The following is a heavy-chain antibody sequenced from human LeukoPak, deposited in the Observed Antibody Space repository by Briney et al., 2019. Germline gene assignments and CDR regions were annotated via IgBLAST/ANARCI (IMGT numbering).Heavy chain of an antibody. V-gene: IGHV4-4*07. CDR3: ARDSPRHYYYYYMDV. D-gene: IGHD6-6*01. Sequence: SETLSLTCTVSGGSISSYYWSWIRRPAGKGLEWIGRIYTSGSTNYNPSLKSRVTMSVDTSKNQFSLKLSSVTAADTAVYYCARDSPRHYYYYYMDVWGKGTTVTVSS. J-gene: IGHJ6*03. CDR1: GGSISSYY. CDR2: IYTSGST.